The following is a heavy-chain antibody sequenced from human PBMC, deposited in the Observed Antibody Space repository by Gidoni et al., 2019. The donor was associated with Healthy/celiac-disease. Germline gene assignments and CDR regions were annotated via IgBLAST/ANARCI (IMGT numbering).Heavy chain of an antibody. CDR2: ISYDGSNK. J-gene: IGHJ4*02. V-gene: IGHV3-30-3*01. Sequence: QVQLVESGGGVVQPGRSLRLSCAASGFTFRSYAMHWVRQAPGKGLECVAVISYDGSNKYYADSVKGRFTISRDNSKNTLYLQMNSLRAEDTAVYYCARDGGYCSGGSCSEELVGGLDYWGQGTLVTVSS. CDR3: ARDGGYCSGGSCSEELVGGLDY. CDR1: GFTFRSYA. D-gene: IGHD2-15*01.